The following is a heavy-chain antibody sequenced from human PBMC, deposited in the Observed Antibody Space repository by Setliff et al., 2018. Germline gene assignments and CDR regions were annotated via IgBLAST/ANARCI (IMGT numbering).Heavy chain of an antibody. CDR3: ANGGSGGQFDY. Sequence: ASVTVSCKASGYTFTSHDLHWVRQVPGQGLEWMGWINLVTGKTVYLQKFQGRVTITRDTSASTAYMEMSSLNSEDTAVYYCANGGSGGQFDYWGQGTLVTVSS. CDR2: INLVTGKT. J-gene: IGHJ4*02. V-gene: IGHV1-3*01. CDR1: GYTFTSHD. D-gene: IGHD3-16*01.